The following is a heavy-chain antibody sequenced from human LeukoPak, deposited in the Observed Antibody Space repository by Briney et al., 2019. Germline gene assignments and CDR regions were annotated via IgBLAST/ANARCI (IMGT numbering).Heavy chain of an antibody. CDR1: GFTFSSYS. D-gene: IGHD4-11*01. CDR3: ARDGSTVTNYYFDY. V-gene: IGHV3-21*01. Sequence: KSGGSLRLSCAASGFTFSSYSMNWVRQALGKGLEWVSSISSSSTYIYYADSVKGRFTISRDNAKNSLYLQMNSLRAEDTAVYYCARDGSTVTNYYFDYWGQGTLVTVSS. CDR2: ISSSSTYI. J-gene: IGHJ4*02.